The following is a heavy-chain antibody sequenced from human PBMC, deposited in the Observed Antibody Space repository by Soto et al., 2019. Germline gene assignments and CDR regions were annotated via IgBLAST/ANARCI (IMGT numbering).Heavy chain of an antibody. CDR1: GFTFSSYS. D-gene: IGHD3-3*01. J-gene: IGHJ6*02. CDR3: ARGLIITIFGVVIISPDDNSGMDV. V-gene: IGHV3-48*02. CDR2: ISSSSSTI. Sequence: GGSLRLSCAASGFTFSSYSMNWVRQAPGKGLEWVSYISSSSSTIYYADSVKGRFTISRDNAKNSLYLQMNSLRDEDTAVYYCARGLIITIFGVVIISPDDNSGMDVWGQGTTVTVSS.